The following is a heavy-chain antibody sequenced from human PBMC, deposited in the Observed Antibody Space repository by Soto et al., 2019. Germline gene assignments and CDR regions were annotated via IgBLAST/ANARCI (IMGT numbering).Heavy chain of an antibody. V-gene: IGHV5-51*01. J-gene: IGHJ3*02. CDR3: ARSPVAGSNRDAFDI. CDR2: IYPGDSDT. CDR1: GYSFTSYW. D-gene: IGHD6-19*01. Sequence: PGESLKISCKGSGYSFTSYWIGWVRQMPGKGLEWMGIIYPGDSDTRYSPSFQGQVTISADKSISTAYLQWSSLKASDTAMYYCARSPVAGSNRDAFDIWGQGTMVTVSS.